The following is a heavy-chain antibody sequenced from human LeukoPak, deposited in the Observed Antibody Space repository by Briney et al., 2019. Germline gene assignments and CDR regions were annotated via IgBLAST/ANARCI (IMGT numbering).Heavy chain of an antibody. CDR3: ARALAVTGTGGFDP. D-gene: IGHD6-19*01. CDR1: GFTFNNYW. Sequence: GVSLRLSCTASGFTFNNYWMHGVRQAPGKGPVWVSRINTDGSSTSYADSVKGRFTISRDNAKNTLYLQMNSLRAEDTAVYYCARALAVTGTGGFDPWGQGTLVTVSS. CDR2: INTDGSST. J-gene: IGHJ5*02. V-gene: IGHV3-74*01.